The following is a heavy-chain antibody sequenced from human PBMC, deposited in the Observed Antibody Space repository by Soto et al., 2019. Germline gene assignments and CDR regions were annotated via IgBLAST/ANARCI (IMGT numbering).Heavy chain of an antibody. J-gene: IGHJ3*02. CDR1: GGSFSGYY. D-gene: IGHD3-3*01. V-gene: IGHV4-34*01. CDR3: ARVRDYDFWSGYDGAFDI. CDR2: INHSGST. Sequence: SETLSLTCAVYGGSFSGYYWSWIRQPPGKGLEWIGEINHSGSTNYNPSLKGRVTISVDTSKNQFSLKLSSVTAADTAVYYCARVRDYDFWSGYDGAFDIWGQGTMVTVSS.